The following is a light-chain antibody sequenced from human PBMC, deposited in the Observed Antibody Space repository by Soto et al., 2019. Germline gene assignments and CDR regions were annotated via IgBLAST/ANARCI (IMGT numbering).Light chain of an antibody. CDR2: DVS. J-gene: IGLJ1*01. Sequence: QSVLTQPRSVSGSPGQSVTISCTGTSSDVGGYNYVSWYQQHPGKAPKLIIYDVSERPSGVPDRFSGPKSGNTASLTISGLQAEDEADYFCCSFAGSATLYVFGIGTKVTVL. V-gene: IGLV2-11*01. CDR3: CSFAGSATLYV. CDR1: SSDVGGYNY.